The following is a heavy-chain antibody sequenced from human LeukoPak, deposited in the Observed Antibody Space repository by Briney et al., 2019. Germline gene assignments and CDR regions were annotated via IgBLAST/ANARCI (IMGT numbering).Heavy chain of an antibody. CDR2: INPNSGDT. CDR3: AKENSLLLDY. V-gene: IGHV1-2*02. CDR1: GYTFTGYY. Sequence: ASVKVSCKASGYTFTGYYMHWVRQAPGQGLEWMGWINPNSGDTKYAQKFQGRVTMTRDTSISTAYMELSRLTSDDTAVYYCAKENSLLLDYWGQGTLVTVSS. J-gene: IGHJ4*02. D-gene: IGHD2-21*01.